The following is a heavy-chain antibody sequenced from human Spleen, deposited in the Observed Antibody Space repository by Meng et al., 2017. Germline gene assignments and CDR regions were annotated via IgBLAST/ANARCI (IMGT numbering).Heavy chain of an antibody. V-gene: IGHV3-49*03. J-gene: IGHJ4*02. CDR2: IRSKAYGGTT. D-gene: IGHD2-21*02. Sequence: GESLKISCTASGFTFGDYAMSWFRQAPGRGLEWVGFIRSKAYGGTTEYAASVKGRFTISRDDSNSIAYLQMNSLKTEDTAVYYCTRDQSLSAYCGGDCYSERFDYWGQGTLVTVSS. CDR1: GFTFGDYA. CDR3: TRDQSLSAYCGGDCYSERFDY.